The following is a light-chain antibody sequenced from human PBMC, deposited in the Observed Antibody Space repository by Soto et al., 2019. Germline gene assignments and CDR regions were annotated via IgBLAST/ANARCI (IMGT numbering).Light chain of an antibody. CDR1: SSDVGGYNY. V-gene: IGLV2-14*01. J-gene: IGLJ2*01. CDR3: CSYGRSVV. CDR2: EVT. Sequence: QSALTQPASVSGSPGQSITISCTGTSSDVGGYNYVSWYQHHPGKAPKLMIYEVTDRPSGVSNRFSGSKSGNTASLTISGLQAEDEADYYCCSYGRSVVFGGGTKLTVL.